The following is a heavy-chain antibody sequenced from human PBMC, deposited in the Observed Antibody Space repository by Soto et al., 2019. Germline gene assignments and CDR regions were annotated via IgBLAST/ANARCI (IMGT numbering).Heavy chain of an antibody. CDR1: GYSFTSYW. D-gene: IGHD1-26*01. Sequence: GESLKISCKVSGYSFTSYWIGWVRQMPGKGLEWMGITYPADSNTKYSPSLQGQVSISADRSISTAYLQWSSLKASDTAIYYCARGNSGSYGSFDYWGQGTPVTVSS. CDR3: ARGNSGSYGSFDY. V-gene: IGHV5-51*01. CDR2: TYPADSNT. J-gene: IGHJ4*02.